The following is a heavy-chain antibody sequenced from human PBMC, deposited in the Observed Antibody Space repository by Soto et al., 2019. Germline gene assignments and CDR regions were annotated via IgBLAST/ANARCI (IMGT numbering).Heavy chain of an antibody. J-gene: IGHJ6*02. Sequence: ASVKVSCKASGYTFTSYAMHWVRQAPGQRLEWMGWINAGNGNTKYSQKFQGRVTITRDTSASTAYMELSSLRSEDTAVYYCARDILTTIAAAGQLRKYYYYYYGMDVWGQGTTVTVSS. D-gene: IGHD6-13*01. CDR3: ARDILTTIAAAGQLRKYYYYYYGMDV. CDR2: INAGNGNT. CDR1: GYTFTSYA. V-gene: IGHV1-3*01.